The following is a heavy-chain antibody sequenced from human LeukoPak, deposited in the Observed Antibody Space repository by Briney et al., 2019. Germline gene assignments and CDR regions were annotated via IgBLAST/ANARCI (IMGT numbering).Heavy chain of an antibody. CDR1: GYTFTSYY. D-gene: IGHD3-10*01. CDR3: AGAPLTMVRGVVGIFDY. CDR2: INPSGGST. V-gene: IGHV1-46*01. Sequence: ASVKVSCKASGYTFTSYYMHWVRPAPGQGLEWMGIINPSGGSTSYAQKFQGRVTMTRDTSTSTVYMELSSLRSEDTAVYYCAGAPLTMVRGVVGIFDYWGQGTLVTVSS. J-gene: IGHJ4*02.